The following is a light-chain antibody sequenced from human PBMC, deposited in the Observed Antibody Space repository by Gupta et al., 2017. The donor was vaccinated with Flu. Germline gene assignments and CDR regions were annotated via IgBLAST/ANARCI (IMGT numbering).Light chain of an antibody. CDR3: QPSYSTPHT. J-gene: IGKJ2*01. CDR2: ATS. Sequence: DIQMTQSPPSLSASVGDRVTIPCRASQSISSYLNWYQQKPGKAPKLLIYATSSLQSGVPSSVSGSGSETDFTLTSRSLQAEDFESYHRQPSYSTPHTFGRGTKLEIK. CDR1: QSISSY. V-gene: IGKV1-39*01.